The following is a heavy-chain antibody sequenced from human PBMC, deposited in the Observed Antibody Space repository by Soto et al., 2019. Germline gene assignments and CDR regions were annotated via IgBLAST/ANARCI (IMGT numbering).Heavy chain of an antibody. CDR3: AAEYYYGSGDPEARIH. V-gene: IGHV1-58*02. CDR1: GFTFTYSA. D-gene: IGHD3-22*01. CDR2: IVVGSGNT. J-gene: IGHJ4*02. Sequence: QLQLVQSGPEVKKPGTSVKVSCKASGFTFTYSAMQWVRQARGQGLEWIGGIVVGSGNTNYAPKFQGSVTTTWDMSKSTGDMERSSLRSEATGVYYCAAEYYYGSGDPEARIHWGQGTLVTVSS.